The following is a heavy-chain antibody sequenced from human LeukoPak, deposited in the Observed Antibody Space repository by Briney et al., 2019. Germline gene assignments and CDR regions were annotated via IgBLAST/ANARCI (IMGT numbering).Heavy chain of an antibody. V-gene: IGHV1-8*01. CDR1: GYTFTSYD. J-gene: IGHJ4*02. D-gene: IGHD2-15*01. CDR2: MNPNSGNT. CDR3: AKDIHPGLGSGASCCFDY. Sequence: ASVKVSCKASGYTFTSYDINWVRQATGQGLEWMGWMNPNSGNTGYAQKFQGRVTMTRNTSISTAYMELSSLRSDDTAVYYCAKDIHPGLGSGASCCFDYWGQGTLVTVSS.